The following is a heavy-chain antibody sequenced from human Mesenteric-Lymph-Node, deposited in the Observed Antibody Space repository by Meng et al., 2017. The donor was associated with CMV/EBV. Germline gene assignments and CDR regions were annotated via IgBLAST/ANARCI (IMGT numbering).Heavy chain of an antibody. V-gene: IGHV4-38-2*02. D-gene: IGHD3-10*01. CDR3: ARVGYLFDSGTSGGY. Sequence: SETLSLTCTVSGYSISSGYYWGWFRQPPGKGLEWIGSIYNSGNTYHTPSLQSRVTISVDTSKNQFSLKLRSVTAADTAVYYCARVGYLFDSGTSGGYWGQGMLVTVSS. CDR2: IYNSGNT. CDR1: GYSISSGYY. J-gene: IGHJ4*02.